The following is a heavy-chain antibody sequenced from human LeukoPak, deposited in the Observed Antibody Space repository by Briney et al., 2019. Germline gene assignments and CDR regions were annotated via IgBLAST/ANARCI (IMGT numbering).Heavy chain of an antibody. Sequence: GGSLRLSCAASGFTFSSYSMNWVRQAPGKGLEWVSSISSSSSYIYYADSVKGRFTISRDNAKNSLYLQMNSLRAEDTAVYYYARDGGPYYYDSSGYYHYWGQGTLVTVSS. CDR1: GFTFSSYS. V-gene: IGHV3-21*01. CDR3: ARDGGPYYYDSSGYYHY. D-gene: IGHD3-22*01. CDR2: ISSSSSYI. J-gene: IGHJ4*02.